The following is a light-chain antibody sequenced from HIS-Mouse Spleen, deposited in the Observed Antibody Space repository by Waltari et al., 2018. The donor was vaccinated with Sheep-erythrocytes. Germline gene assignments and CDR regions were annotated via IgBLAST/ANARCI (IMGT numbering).Light chain of an antibody. V-gene: IGLV3-1*01. J-gene: IGLJ2*01. CDR1: NLVDKY. Sequence: YELTQPCSVSLSPGQTASTTSTGDNLVDKYACWYQQKPGQSPVLVIYHDSKRPSGIPERFSGSNSGNTATLTISGTQAMDEADYYCQAWDSSTAVFGGGTKLTVL. CDR2: HDS. CDR3: QAWDSSTAV.